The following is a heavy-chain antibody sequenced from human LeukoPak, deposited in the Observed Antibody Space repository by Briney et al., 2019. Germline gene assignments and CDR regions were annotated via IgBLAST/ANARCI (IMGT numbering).Heavy chain of an antibody. CDR2: ISYDGSNK. D-gene: IGHD2-15*01. CDR3: ARDLGGPYSYYYYYGMDV. J-gene: IGHJ6*02. V-gene: IGHV3-30*03. Sequence: GGSLRLSCAASGFTFSSYGMHWVRQAPGKGLEWVAVISYDGSNKYYADSVKGRFTISRDNSKNTLYLQMNSLRAEDTAVYYCARDLGGPYSYYYYYGMDVWGQGTTVTVSS. CDR1: GFTFSSYG.